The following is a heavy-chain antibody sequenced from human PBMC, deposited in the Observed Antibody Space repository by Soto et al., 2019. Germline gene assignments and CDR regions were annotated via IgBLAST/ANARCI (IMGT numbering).Heavy chain of an antibody. J-gene: IGHJ4*02. D-gene: IGHD3-22*01. CDR1: GFAFSSYA. V-gene: IGHV3-21*01. CDR3: ARDYYYDSSSDY. CDR2: ISRSSSYI. Sequence: EVQLVESGGGLVKPGGSLRLSCAASGFAFSSYAMNWVRQAPGKGLEWVSSISRSSSYIYYADSVKGRFTISRDNAKNSLYLQMNSLRAEDTAVYYCARDYYYDSSSDYWGQGTLVTVSS.